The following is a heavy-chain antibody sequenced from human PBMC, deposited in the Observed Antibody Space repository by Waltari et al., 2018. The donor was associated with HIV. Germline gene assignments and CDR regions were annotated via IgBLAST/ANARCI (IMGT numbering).Heavy chain of an antibody. CDR1: GDSISSSDFF. CDR3: ARLGRGEKFASRIDY. D-gene: IGHD1-20*01. V-gene: IGHV4-39*02. J-gene: IGHJ4*02. Sequence: QVQLQESGPGLVRSSETLSLTCAVSGDSISSSDFFWGWIRQPPGKGLEWIGSIFYSGSTTYNSSLKSRVTISVDTSKNHFSLNLNSVTAADTAIYYCARLGRGEKFASRIDYWGQGTLVIVSS. CDR2: IFYSGST.